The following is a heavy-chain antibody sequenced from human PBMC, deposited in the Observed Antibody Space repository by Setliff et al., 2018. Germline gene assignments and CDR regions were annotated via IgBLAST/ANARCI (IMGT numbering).Heavy chain of an antibody. V-gene: IGHV3-73*01. Sequence: GESLKISCAASGFTFSGSEIHWVRQASGKGLEWVGRIRSKADKYATDYGASAKGRFIISRDDTKKTAYLQMSSLRAEDTAMYYCLLPCTSGWYNWVDPWGQGTLVTVSS. CDR2: IRSKADKYAT. J-gene: IGHJ5*02. CDR1: GFTFSGSE. D-gene: IGHD6-19*01. CDR3: LLPCTSGWYNWVDP.